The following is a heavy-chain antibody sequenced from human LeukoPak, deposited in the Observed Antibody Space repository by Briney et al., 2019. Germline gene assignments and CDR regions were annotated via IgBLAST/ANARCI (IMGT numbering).Heavy chain of an antibody. CDR3: ARDPMLDN. J-gene: IGHJ4*02. CDR2: IRYDGSNK. V-gene: IGHV3-30*02. CDR1: GFTFSSYG. Sequence: GGSLRLSCAASGFTFSSYGMHWVRQAPGKGLEWVAFIRYDGSNKYYADSVKGRFTISRDNAKNSLFLQMNSLRVEDTAVYYCARDPMLDNWGQGTLVTVSS. D-gene: IGHD3-10*02.